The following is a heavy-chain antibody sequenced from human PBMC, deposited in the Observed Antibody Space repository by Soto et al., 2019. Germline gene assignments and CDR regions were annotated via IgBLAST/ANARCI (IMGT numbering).Heavy chain of an antibody. J-gene: IGHJ3*02. CDR3: ASIAAADAFDI. CDR1: GGTFSSYT. V-gene: IGHV1-69*02. Sequence: QVQLVQSGAEVKKPRSSVKVSCKASGGTFSSYTISWVRQAPGQGLEWMGRIIPILGIANYAQKFQGRVTITADKSTSTAYVELSSLRSEDTAVYYCASIAAADAFDIWGQGTMVTVSS. D-gene: IGHD6-13*01. CDR2: IIPILGIA.